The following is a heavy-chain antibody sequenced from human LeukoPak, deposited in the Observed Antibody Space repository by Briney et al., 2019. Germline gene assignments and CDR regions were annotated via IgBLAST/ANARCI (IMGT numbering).Heavy chain of an antibody. D-gene: IGHD3-22*01. CDR2: IYYSGST. V-gene: IGHV4-59*08. CDR3: ASTYYFDDSGYSRFDY. Sequence: SETLSLTCTVSGGSISSYYWSWIRQPPGKGLEWIGYIYYSGSTNYNPSLKSRVTISVDTSKNQFSLKLSSVTAADTAVHYCASTYYFDDSGYSRFDYWGQGTLVTVSS. J-gene: IGHJ4*02. CDR1: GGSISSYY.